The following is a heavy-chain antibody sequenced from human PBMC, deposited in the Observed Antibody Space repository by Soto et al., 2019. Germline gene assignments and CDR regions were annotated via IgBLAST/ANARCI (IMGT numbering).Heavy chain of an antibody. Sequence: GESLKISCQASGYRFSSFWIGWVRQMPGKGLEWMGIAQPGYSDTRYSPAFQGHVTISADESTNTAYLQWSSLRASDTAMYFCARHGYSSSWSPDHWGQGTLVTVSS. CDR2: AQPGYSDT. J-gene: IGHJ4*02. D-gene: IGHD6-13*01. V-gene: IGHV5-51*01. CDR3: ARHGYSSSWSPDH. CDR1: GYRFSSFW.